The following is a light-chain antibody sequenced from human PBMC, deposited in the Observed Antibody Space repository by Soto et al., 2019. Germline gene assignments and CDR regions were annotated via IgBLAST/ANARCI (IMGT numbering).Light chain of an antibody. J-gene: IGKJ4*01. CDR3: QQYGSPPSLP. CDR2: GAS. Sequence: EIVLTQSPGTLSLSPGERVTLSCRASQSVSGSYLAWYQQKPGQAPRLLINGASSRATGIPDRFSGSGSGTDFTLTISRLEPEDFAVYYCQQYGSPPSLPFGGGTKVEIK. CDR1: QSVSGSY. V-gene: IGKV3-20*01.